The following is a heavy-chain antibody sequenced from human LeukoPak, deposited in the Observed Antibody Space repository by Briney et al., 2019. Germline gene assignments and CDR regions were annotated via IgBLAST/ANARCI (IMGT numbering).Heavy chain of an antibody. V-gene: IGHV1-2*06. Sequence: ASVKVSCKTSGYTFTNYYMHWVRQAPGQGLEWMGRINPNSGGTNYAQKFQGRVTMTRDTSISTAYMELSRLRSDDTAVYYCARGRSVTGDLDYWGQGTLVTVSS. D-gene: IGHD7-27*01. CDR1: GYTFTNYY. J-gene: IGHJ4*02. CDR3: ARGRSVTGDLDY. CDR2: INPNSGGT.